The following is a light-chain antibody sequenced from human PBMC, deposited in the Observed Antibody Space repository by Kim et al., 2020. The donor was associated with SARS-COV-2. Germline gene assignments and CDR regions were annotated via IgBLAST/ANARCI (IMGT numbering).Light chain of an antibody. CDR2: GAS. CDR3: QQYGGSLT. Sequence: EIAVTQSPGSLSLSPGERAILSCRTSQSVTTSYLAWYQQKPGQAPRLLIYGASNRATGIPDRFSGSGSGTDFTLTIARVEPEDFAMYYCQQYGGSLTFGQGTKLEI. CDR1: QSVTTSY. V-gene: IGKV3-20*01. J-gene: IGKJ2*01.